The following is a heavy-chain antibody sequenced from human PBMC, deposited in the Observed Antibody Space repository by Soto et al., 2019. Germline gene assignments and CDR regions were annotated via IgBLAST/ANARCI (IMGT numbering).Heavy chain of an antibody. CDR2: ISGGVSST. Sequence: SLRLSCAASGFTFSSYAMSWVRQAPGKGLEWVSGISGGVSSTYYADSVKGRFTISRDNSKNTLYLQMNSLRAEDTAVYYCAKAISVSRTLIDYWGQGTLVTVSS. V-gene: IGHV3-23*01. D-gene: IGHD5-12*01. CDR1: GFTFSSYA. CDR3: AKAISVSRTLIDY. J-gene: IGHJ4*02.